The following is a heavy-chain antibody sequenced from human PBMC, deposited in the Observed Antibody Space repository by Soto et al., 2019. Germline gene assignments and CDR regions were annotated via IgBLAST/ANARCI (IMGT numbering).Heavy chain of an antibody. CDR2: IIPILNIA. CDR1: GGTFSSYP. D-gene: IGHD2-21*01. Sequence: QVQLVQSGAEVKKPGSSVKVSCKASGGTFSSYPISWVRQAPGQGLEWMGRIIPILNIANYAQKFQGRVTLTADKSTNTAYMKLSSLRSDDTAVYYCSRTRAATDSLYWFDPWGQGTLVTVSS. J-gene: IGHJ5*02. V-gene: IGHV1-69*02. CDR3: SRTRAATDSLYWFDP.